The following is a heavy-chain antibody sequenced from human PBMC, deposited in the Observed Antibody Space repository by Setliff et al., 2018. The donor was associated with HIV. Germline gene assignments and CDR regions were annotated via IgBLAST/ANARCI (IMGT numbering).Heavy chain of an antibody. V-gene: IGHV1-18*01. J-gene: IGHJ6*04. CDR2: ISAHNGDA. CDR1: GYTFISHG. Sequence: ASVKVSCKASGYTFISHGISWVRQAPGQGLEWMGWISAHNGDARYAHKLQDRLTMTVDTSPTTAYLALRSLRSDDTAVYYCGRTGVVGGGDVWGKGTTVTVSS. CDR3: GRTGVVGGGDV. D-gene: IGHD3-10*01.